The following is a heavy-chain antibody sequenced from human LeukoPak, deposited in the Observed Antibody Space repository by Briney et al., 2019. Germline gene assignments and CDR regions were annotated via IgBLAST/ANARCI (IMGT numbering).Heavy chain of an antibody. J-gene: IGHJ3*02. CDR1: GFTFSDST. D-gene: IGHD6-13*01. CDR2: IRNKTYSYAT. V-gene: IGHV3-73*01. CDR3: TRLAATGTGAFDI. Sequence: GGSLRLSCAASGFTFSDSTIHWVRQASGKGLEWVGRIRNKTYSYATAYGASLKGRFTISRDDSSNTAYLQMNSLKTEDTALYFCTRLAATGTGAFDIWGQGTMVTVSS.